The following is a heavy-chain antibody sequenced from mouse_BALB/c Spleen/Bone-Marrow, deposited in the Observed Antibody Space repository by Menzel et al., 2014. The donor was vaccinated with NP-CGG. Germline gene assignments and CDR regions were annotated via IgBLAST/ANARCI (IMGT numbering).Heavy chain of an antibody. V-gene: IGHV1-77*01. CDR1: GYTFTDYV. Sequence: VHLVESGPELVKPGASVKMSCKASGYTFTDYVISWVKQRTGQGLEWIGEIYPGSGSTYYNEKFKGKATLTADKSSNTAYMQLSSLTSEDSAVYFCARYYDYDWYFDVWGAGTTVTVPS. D-gene: IGHD2-4*01. CDR2: IYPGSGST. J-gene: IGHJ1*01. CDR3: ARYYDYDWYFDV.